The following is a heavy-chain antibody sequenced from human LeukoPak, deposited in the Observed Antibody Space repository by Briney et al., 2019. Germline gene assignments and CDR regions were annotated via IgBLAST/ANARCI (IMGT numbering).Heavy chain of an antibody. CDR1: GGSISTYY. D-gene: IGHD5-12*01. CDR3: ARDGYSGSDAL. V-gene: IGHV4-59*01. J-gene: IGHJ4*02. Sequence: SETLSLTCTVSGGSISTYYWSWIRQPPGKGLEWIGYIYHSGSANYNPSLKSRITISVDTSQNQFSLKLSSVTAADTAVYYCARDGYSGSDALWGQGTLVTVSS. CDR2: IYHSGSA.